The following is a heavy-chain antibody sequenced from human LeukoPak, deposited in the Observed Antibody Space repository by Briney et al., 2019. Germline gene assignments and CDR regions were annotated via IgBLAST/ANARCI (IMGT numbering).Heavy chain of an antibody. CDR2: ISSSGSTT. Sequence: GGSLRLSCAASAFTFSSYSMNWVRQAPGKGLEWVSYISSSGSTTYYADSVKGRFTMSRDNAKNSLYLQMNSLRAEDTAVYYCASYCSTTSCYAVDYWGQGTLVTVSS. J-gene: IGHJ4*02. CDR3: ASYCSTTSCYAVDY. CDR1: AFTFSSYS. V-gene: IGHV3-48*01. D-gene: IGHD2-2*01.